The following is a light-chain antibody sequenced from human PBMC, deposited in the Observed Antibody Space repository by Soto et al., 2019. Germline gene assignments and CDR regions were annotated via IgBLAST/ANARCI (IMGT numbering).Light chain of an antibody. CDR2: DTT. J-gene: IGLJ3*02. Sequence: QSVLTQPPSVSGAPGQSVTISCIGSGSNIGAGYDVHWYQQLPGVAPKLLIFDTTNRPSGVPGRFSGSKSGASASLAITGLLPEDEADYYCSSFTATTARDARVFGGGTKLTVL. CDR1: GSNIGAGYD. CDR3: SSFTATTARDARV. V-gene: IGLV1-40*01.